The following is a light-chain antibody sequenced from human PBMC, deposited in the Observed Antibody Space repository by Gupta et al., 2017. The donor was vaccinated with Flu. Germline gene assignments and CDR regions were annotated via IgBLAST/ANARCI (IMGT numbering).Light chain of an antibody. V-gene: IGKV1-39*01. Sequence: GDRVTITCRASQSISTYLNWYQQKPGKAPKLLIYAASSLQSGVPSRFGGSGSGTDFTLTISSLQPEDFATYYCQQSYNSLVTFGQGTKVEIK. J-gene: IGKJ1*01. CDR2: AAS. CDR3: QQSYNSLVT. CDR1: QSISTY.